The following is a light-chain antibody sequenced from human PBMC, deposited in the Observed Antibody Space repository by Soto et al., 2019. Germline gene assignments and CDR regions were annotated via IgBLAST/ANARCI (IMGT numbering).Light chain of an antibody. J-gene: IGLJ2*01. Sequence: QSALTQPASVSGSPGQSITISCTGTSSDVGGYHSVSWYQQHPGIAPKLMIYEVSNRPSGVSNRFSGSKSGNTASLTISGLQAEDAADYYCSSYTTSSTRVFGGGTKLTVL. CDR2: EVS. CDR1: SSDVGGYHS. V-gene: IGLV2-14*01. CDR3: SSYTTSSTRV.